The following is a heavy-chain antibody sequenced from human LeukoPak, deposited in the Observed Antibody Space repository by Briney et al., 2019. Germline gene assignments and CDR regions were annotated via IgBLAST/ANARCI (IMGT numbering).Heavy chain of an antibody. Sequence: GRSLRLSCAASGFTFSSYAMYWVRQASGKGLEWVAVISYDGSNKYYADSVKGRFTISRDNSKNTLYLQMNSLRAEDTAVYYCVRGDFWYNWKSPVGYWGQGTLVTVSS. J-gene: IGHJ4*02. D-gene: IGHD1-20*01. CDR2: ISYDGSNK. CDR3: VRGDFWYNWKSPVGY. V-gene: IGHV3-30-3*01. CDR1: GFTFSSYA.